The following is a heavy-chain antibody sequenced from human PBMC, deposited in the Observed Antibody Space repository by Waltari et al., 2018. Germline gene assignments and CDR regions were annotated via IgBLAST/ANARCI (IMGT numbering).Heavy chain of an antibody. D-gene: IGHD3-10*01. J-gene: IGHJ3*01. CDR3: VTALGDRSSASRPFDV. Sequence: EVQLLQSGTELKKPGSTVKISCQVSGYRFTDYYLHWVQQAPGKGPQWMGLVDPEDGETIYAERFQGRVTITADTSTETAFMELSSLTSDDTAVYYCVTALGDRSSASRPFDVWGLGTLITVSS. V-gene: IGHV1-69-2*01. CDR2: VDPEDGET. CDR1: GYRFTDYY.